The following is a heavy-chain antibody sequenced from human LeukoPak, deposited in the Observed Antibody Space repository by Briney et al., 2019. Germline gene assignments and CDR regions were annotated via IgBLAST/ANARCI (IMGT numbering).Heavy chain of an antibody. V-gene: IGHV1-8*01. Sequence: ASVKVSCKASGYTFTSYDFNWVRQATGQRPEWMGWMSPNSGDTGYAQKLQDRVTMTRNTSISTAYMELSSLRSDDTAVYYCARAPPTGEYDYWGPEPLVTAPS. D-gene: IGHD3-10*01. CDR3: ARAPPTGEYDY. J-gene: IGHJ4*02. CDR1: GYTFTSYD. CDR2: MSPNSGDT.